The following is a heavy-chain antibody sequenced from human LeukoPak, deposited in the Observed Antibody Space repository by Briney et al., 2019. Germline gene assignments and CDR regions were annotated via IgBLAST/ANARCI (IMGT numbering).Heavy chain of an antibody. Sequence: PSQTLSLTCTVAGGSISSGSYYWSWIRQPAGKGLEWIGRIYTSGSTNYNPSLKSRVTISVDTSKNQFSLKLSSVTAADTAVYYCARAAEGYGSGSYGRIRAFDIWGQGTMVTVSS. CDR3: ARAAEGYGSGSYGRIRAFDI. J-gene: IGHJ3*02. V-gene: IGHV4-61*02. CDR1: GGSISSGSYY. CDR2: IYTSGST. D-gene: IGHD3-10*01.